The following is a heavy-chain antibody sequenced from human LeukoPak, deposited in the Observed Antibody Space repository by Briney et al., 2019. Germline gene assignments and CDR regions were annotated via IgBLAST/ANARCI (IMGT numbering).Heavy chain of an antibody. J-gene: IGHJ4*02. CDR2: INPSGGST. V-gene: IGHV1-46*01. D-gene: IGHD3-22*01. CDR3: ARRGYYYDSSGYYYYFDY. CDR1: GYTFTSYY. Sequence: ASVKVSRKASGYTFTSYYMHWVRQAPGQGLEWMGIINPSGGSTSYAQKFQGRVTMTRDTSTSTVYMELSSLRSEDTAVYYCARRGYYYDSSGYYYYFDYWGQGTLVTVSS.